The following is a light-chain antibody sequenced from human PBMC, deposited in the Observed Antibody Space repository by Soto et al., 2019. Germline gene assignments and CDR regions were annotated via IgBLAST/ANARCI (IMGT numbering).Light chain of an antibody. J-gene: IGKJ3*01. Sequence: DIQMTQSPSSLSASVGDRITISCRASQSVDSHLNWYQQLPGKAPKLLIYGASTLQSGVPSRFSGSGSGTDFTLRISGLQPEDFATYYCQEHYSDSHTFGPGTKVDVK. CDR3: QEHYSDSHT. V-gene: IGKV1-39*01. CDR2: GAS. CDR1: QSVDSH.